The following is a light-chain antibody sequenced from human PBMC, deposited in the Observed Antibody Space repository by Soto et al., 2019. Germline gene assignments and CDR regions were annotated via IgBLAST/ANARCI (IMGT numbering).Light chain of an antibody. CDR2: GAS. Sequence: LTQSPATLSVSPGESVTLSCRSSQSISIGLAWYRQKPGQAPRLLIYGASTRASGTPARFSGSGSGTEFSLTISSLQPEDFAAYYCQQLNDSPPITLGQGTRLEIK. J-gene: IGKJ5*01. CDR1: QSISIG. CDR3: QQLNDSPPIT. V-gene: IGKV3D-15*01.